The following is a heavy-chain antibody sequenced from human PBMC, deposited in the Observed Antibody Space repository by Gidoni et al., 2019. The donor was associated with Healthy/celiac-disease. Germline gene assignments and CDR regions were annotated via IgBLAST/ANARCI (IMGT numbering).Heavy chain of an antibody. CDR3: ATDSARGSYRYGAFDI. V-gene: IGHV1-24*01. J-gene: IGHJ3*02. CDR1: GYTLTELS. CDR2: FDPEDGET. Sequence: QVQLVQSGAEVKKPGASVKVSCKVSGYTLTELSMHWVRQAPGKGLEWMGGFDPEDGETIYAQKFQGRVTMTEDTSTDTAYMELSSLRPEDTAVYYCATDSARGSYRYGAFDIWGQGTMVTVSS. D-gene: IGHD3-16*02.